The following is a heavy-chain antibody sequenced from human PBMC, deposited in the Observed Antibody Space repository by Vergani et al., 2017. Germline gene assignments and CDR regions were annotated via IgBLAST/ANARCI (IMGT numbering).Heavy chain of an antibody. D-gene: IGHD4-17*01. V-gene: IGHV3-15*01. CDR3: TTDDGDYDDRDY. CDR2: IKSKTDCGTT. CDR1: GFTFSNAW. Sequence: EVQLVESGGGLVKPGGSLRLSCAASGFTFSNAWMSWVRQAPGKGVEWVGRIKSKTDCGTTDYAAPVKGRFTISRDDSKNSLYLQMNSLKTEDTAVYCCTTDDGDYDDRDYWGQGTLVTDSS. J-gene: IGHJ4*02.